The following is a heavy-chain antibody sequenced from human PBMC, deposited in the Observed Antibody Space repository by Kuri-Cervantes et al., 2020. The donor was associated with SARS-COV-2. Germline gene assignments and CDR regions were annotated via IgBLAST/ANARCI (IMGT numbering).Heavy chain of an antibody. CDR2: TSADRTKE. Sequence: LSLTCAASGFTLSGYGIHWVRQAPGKGLEWVAATSADRTKEYYLDSVKGRFAISRDNSKNMVYLQINSLRAEDTAVYYCARDSDTTGYYWYFDLWGRGTLVTVSS. J-gene: IGHJ2*01. D-gene: IGHD3-22*01. CDR1: GFTLSGYG. V-gene: IGHV3-33*05. CDR3: ARDSDTTGYYWYFDL.